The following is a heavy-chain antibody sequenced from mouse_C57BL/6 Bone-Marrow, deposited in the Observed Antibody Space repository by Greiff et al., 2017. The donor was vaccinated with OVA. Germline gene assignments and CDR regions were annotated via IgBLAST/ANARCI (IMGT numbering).Heavy chain of an antibody. CDR1: GYAFTNYL. CDR3: TIVGNYYFDY. CDR2: LNTGSGGT. D-gene: IGHD1-3*01. V-gene: IGHV1-54*01. Sequence: QVQLQQSGAELVRPGTSVKVSCKAPGYAFTNYLIEWVKQRPGQGLEWIGVLNTGSGGTNYNEKCKGKETLTADKSSSTAYMQLSSMTSEDSAVYFCTIVGNYYFDYWGQGTTLTVSS. J-gene: IGHJ2*01.